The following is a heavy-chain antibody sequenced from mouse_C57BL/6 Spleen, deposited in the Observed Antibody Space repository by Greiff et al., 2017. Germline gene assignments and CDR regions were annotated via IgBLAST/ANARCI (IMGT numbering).Heavy chain of an antibody. Sequence: EVQLQQSGPELVKPGASVKISCKASGYTFTDYYMNWVKQSHGQSLEWIGNINPNNGSTSYNQKFKGKATVTVDTSSSTAYMELRSLTSEDTAVYYCARWWPPMDYWGQGTSVTVSS. CDR3: ARWWPPMDY. J-gene: IGHJ4*01. CDR1: GYTFTDYY. D-gene: IGHD1-1*02. V-gene: IGHV1-26*01. CDR2: INPNNGST.